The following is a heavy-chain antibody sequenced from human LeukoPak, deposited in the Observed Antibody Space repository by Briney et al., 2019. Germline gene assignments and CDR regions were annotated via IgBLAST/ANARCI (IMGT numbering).Heavy chain of an antibody. Sequence: GGSLRLSCAASGFTFSSYTMNWVRQAAGKGLEWVSSITSGSTFIYYADSLKGRFTTSRDNAKNSLYLQVNSLSVEDTAVYYCARGGIAAGGDFDFWGQGTLVTVSS. J-gene: IGHJ4*02. CDR2: ITSGSTFI. D-gene: IGHD6-13*01. V-gene: IGHV3-21*01. CDR1: GFTFSSYT. CDR3: ARGGIAAGGDFDF.